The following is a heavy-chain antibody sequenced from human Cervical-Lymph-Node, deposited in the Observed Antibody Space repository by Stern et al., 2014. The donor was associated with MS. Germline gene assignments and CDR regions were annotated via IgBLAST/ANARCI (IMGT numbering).Heavy chain of an antibody. CDR2: MDYGGSP. V-gene: IGHV4-39*01. D-gene: IGHD2-15*01. CDR1: GGSISSSSYY. J-gene: IGHJ3*02. CDR3: ARQSPRYCSGGSCNDI. Sequence: QVQLVESGPGLVKPSETLSLTCTVSGGSISSSSYYWGWIRQPPGKGLEGIGSMDYGGSPCYTPSLNRRGTLSVDPSKTRFSLKLGSVTAADTAVYYCARQSPRYCSGGSCNDIWAKGQWSPSLQ.